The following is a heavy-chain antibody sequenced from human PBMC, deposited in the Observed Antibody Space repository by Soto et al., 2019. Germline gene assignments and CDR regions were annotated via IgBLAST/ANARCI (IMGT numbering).Heavy chain of an antibody. Sequence: ASVKVCCKASGYTFTGYYMHWVRQAPGQGLEWMGWINPNSGGTNYAQKFQGRVTMTRDTSISTAYMELSRLRSDDTAVYYCARVGRLGEFIAFDIWGHGTMVTVSS. CDR1: GYTFTGYY. CDR3: ARVGRLGEFIAFDI. CDR2: INPNSGGT. J-gene: IGHJ3*02. V-gene: IGHV1-2*02. D-gene: IGHD3-16*01.